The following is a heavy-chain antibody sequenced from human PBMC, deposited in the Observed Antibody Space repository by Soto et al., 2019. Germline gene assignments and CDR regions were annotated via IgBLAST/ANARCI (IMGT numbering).Heavy chain of an antibody. CDR3: ARIFNDAFDI. CDR1: GYRFVSYW. CDR2: IYPGDSDT. Sequence: GGSLKISCKGSGYRFVSYWIGWVRQMPGKGLEWMGIIYPGDSDTRYSPSFQGQVTMSVDKSISTAYLQWSSLKASDIAMYYCARIFNDAFDIWGQGTMVTVSS. V-gene: IGHV5-51*01. J-gene: IGHJ3*02.